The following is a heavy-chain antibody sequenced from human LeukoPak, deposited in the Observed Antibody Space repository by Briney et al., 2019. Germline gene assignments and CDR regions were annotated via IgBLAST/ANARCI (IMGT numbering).Heavy chain of an antibody. Sequence: SETLSLTCTVSGGSISSGDYYWSWIRQPPGKGLEWIGYIYYSGSTYYNPSLKSRVTISVDTSKNQFSLKLSSVTAADTAVYHCARGGVVMSRSHFDPWGQGTLVTVSS. CDR3: ARGGVVMSRSHFDP. CDR2: IYYSGST. V-gene: IGHV4-30-4*02. CDR1: GGSISSGDYY. D-gene: IGHD3-3*01. J-gene: IGHJ5*02.